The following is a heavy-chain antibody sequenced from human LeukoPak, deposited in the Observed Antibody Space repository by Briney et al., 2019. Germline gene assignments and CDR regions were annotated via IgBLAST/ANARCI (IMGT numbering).Heavy chain of an antibody. D-gene: IGHD6-13*01. V-gene: IGHV3-7*01. J-gene: IGHJ4*02. CDR1: GFTFSSHW. CDR2: IKEDGSEK. CDR3: ARGRAGGH. Sequence: GGSLRLSCAASGFTFSSHWMNWIRQAPGKGLEWVANIKEDGSEKYYVDSVKGRFSITRDNAKNSMYLQMNSLRAEDTAVYCCARGRAGGHWGQGTLVTVSS.